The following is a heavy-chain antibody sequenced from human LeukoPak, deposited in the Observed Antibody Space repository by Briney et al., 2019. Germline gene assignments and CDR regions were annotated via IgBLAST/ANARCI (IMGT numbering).Heavy chain of an antibody. CDR3: ARVGYCSSTSCQPAEYFQH. D-gene: IGHD2-2*01. J-gene: IGHJ1*01. V-gene: IGHV4-34*01. CDR1: GGSFSGYY. Sequence: PSETLSLTCAVYGGSFSGYYWSWIRQPPGKGLEWIGEINHSGSTNYNPSLKSRVTISVDTSKNQFSLKLSSVTAADTAVYYCARVGYCSSTSCQPAEYFQHWGQGTLVTVSS. CDR2: INHSGST.